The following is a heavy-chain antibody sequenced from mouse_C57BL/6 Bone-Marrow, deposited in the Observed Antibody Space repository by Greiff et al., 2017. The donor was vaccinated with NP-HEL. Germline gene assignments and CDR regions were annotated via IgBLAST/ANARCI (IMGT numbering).Heavy chain of an antibody. CDR2: ISNDGSN. CDR3: ARDEGYSNYGGVFDY. J-gene: IGHJ2*01. Sequence: EVQLQESGPGLVKPSQSLSLTCSVTGYSITSGYYWNWLRQFPGNKLEWMGYISNDGSNNYNPSLKNRISIPRDTSKNQFFLQLYSVTTEDTATYYCARDEGYSNYGGVFDYWGQGTTLTVSS. CDR1: GYSITSGYY. D-gene: IGHD2-5*01. V-gene: IGHV3-6*01.